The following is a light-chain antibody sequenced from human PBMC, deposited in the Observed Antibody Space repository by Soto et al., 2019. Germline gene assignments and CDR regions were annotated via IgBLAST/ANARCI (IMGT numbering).Light chain of an antibody. V-gene: IGLV2-14*01. CDR3: SSYTSSKDV. CDR2: DVS. J-gene: IGLJ1*01. CDR1: SSDVGGYNY. Sequence: QSVLTQPASVSGSPGQSITISCTGTSSDVGGYNYVSWYQQHPGKAPKLMIYDVSNRPSGVSNRFSGSKSGNTASLTISGLQPEDEADYYCSSYTSSKDVFGTGTKVTVL.